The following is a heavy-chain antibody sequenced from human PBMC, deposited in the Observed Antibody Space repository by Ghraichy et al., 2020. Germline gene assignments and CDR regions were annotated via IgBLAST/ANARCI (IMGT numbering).Heavy chain of an antibody. Sequence: GESLNISCAASGFIFSGYWMSWVRQAPGKGLEWVANIKKDGSEKYYVDSVKGRFTISRDNAKNSLYPQMNSLRAEDTAVYYCARDLGGGWYFDYWGQGALVTVSS. CDR3: ARDLGGGWYFDY. J-gene: IGHJ4*02. CDR2: IKKDGSEK. D-gene: IGHD6-19*01. V-gene: IGHV3-7*01. CDR1: GFIFSGYW.